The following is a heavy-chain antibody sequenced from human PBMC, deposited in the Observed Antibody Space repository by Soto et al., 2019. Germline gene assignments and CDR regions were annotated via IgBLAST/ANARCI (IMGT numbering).Heavy chain of an antibody. J-gene: IGHJ4*02. V-gene: IGHV3-66*01. CDR1: RFIVSDNY. CDR3: ATRMTTAPY. Sequence: EVRLVQSGGGLVQPGGSLRLSCAASRFIVSDNYMSWVRQAPGKGLEWVSLIYSGGGTDYAESVKGRFTISRDNSKNTLYLQMNSLKAVDTGIYSCATRMTTAPYWGQGTVVTVSS. D-gene: IGHD4-17*01. CDR2: IYSGGGT.